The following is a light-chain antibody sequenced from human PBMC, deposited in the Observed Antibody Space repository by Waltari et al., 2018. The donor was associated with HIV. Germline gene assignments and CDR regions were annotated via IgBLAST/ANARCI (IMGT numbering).Light chain of an antibody. V-gene: IGKV1-5*03. CDR1: QSISSW. J-gene: IGKJ2*01. CDR2: KAS. Sequence: DIQMTQYPSTLTASVGDRVTITCRASQSISSWLAWYQQKPGKAPKLLIYKASSLESGVPSRFSGSGSGTEFTLTISSLQPDDFATYYCQQYNGSPYTFGQGTKLEIK. CDR3: QQYNGSPYT.